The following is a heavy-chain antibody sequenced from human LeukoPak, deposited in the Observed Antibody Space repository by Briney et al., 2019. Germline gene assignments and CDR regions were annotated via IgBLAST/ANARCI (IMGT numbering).Heavy chain of an antibody. D-gene: IGHD3-10*01. V-gene: IGHV6-1*01. CDR3: AKIGRFGITMVRGRDYYYMDV. Sequence: SQTLSLTCAISGDSVSSSSAAWSWIRQSPSRGLEWLGRTYYRSKWYNDYAVSVKSRITINPDTSKNQFSLQLNSMAPEDTAVYYCAKIGRFGITMVRGRDYYYMDVWGKGTTVTVSS. CDR2: TYYRSKWYN. J-gene: IGHJ6*03. CDR1: GDSVSSSSAA.